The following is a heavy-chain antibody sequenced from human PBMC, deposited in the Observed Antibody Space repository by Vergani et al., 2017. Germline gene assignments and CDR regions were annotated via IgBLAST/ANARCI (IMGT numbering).Heavy chain of an antibody. CDR2: ISGSGGFT. CDR1: GFTFTNFA. D-gene: IGHD3-22*01. V-gene: IGHV3-23*04. CDR3: AKDNVPGYYDSSGYCDY. J-gene: IGHJ4*02. Sequence: EVQLVESGGNLVQPGGSLRLSCAASGFTFTNFAMTWVRQAPGEGLEWVSGISGSGGFTYYADSVKGRFTISRYNSKNTMFLQMNNLRAEDTAVYYCAKDNVPGYYDSSGYCDYWGQGTLVTVSS.